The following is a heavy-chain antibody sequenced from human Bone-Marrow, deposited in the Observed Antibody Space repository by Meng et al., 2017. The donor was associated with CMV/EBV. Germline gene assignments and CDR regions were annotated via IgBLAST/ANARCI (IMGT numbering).Heavy chain of an antibody. CDR3: AKDWDVSSVVTPTFDY. D-gene: IGHD4-23*01. CDR2: IYSSSST. CDR1: GFTFDDYA. J-gene: IGHJ4*02. Sequence: GESLKISCAASGFTFDDYAMHWVRQAPGKGLEWVSVIYSSSSTYYADSVKGRFTISRDNSKNTLYLQMNSLRAEDTAVYYCAKDWDVSSVVTPTFDYWGQGTLVTVSS. V-gene: IGHV3-23*03.